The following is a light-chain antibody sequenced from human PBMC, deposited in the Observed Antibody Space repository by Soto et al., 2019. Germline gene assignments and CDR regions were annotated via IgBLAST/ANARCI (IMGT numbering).Light chain of an antibody. CDR1: QGISSF. V-gene: IGKV1-9*01. CDR2: AAS. Sequence: DIQLTQSPSFLSAAVGDRVTLTCRASQGISSFLAWYQQKPGKAPKLLISAASTLQSGVPSRLSGSGSGTEFTLTISSLQTEDFATYYCQQLNSHPYTVGQGTKLEIK. J-gene: IGKJ2*01. CDR3: QQLNSHPYT.